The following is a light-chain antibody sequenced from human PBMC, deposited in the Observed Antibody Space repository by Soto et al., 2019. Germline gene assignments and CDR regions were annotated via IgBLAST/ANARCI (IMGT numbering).Light chain of an antibody. Sequence: EIVMTQSPATLSVSPGERATLFCRASQSVSNKLAWYQQKPGQAPRIIIFNASTRATGIPARFSGSGSGTEFTLTISSLQSEDFAVYYCQHYNNYLARTFGQGTKVEIK. CDR1: QSVSNK. J-gene: IGKJ1*01. V-gene: IGKV3-15*01. CDR2: NAS. CDR3: QHYNNYLART.